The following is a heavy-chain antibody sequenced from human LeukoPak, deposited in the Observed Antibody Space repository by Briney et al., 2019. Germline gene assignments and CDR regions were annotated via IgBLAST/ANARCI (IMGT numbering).Heavy chain of an antibody. CDR1: GGTFSSYA. CDR2: IIPIFGTA. D-gene: IGHD3/OR15-3a*01. J-gene: IGHJ6*03. Sequence: GASVKVSCKASGGTFSSYAISWVRQAPGQGLEWMGGIIPIFGTANYAQKFQGRVTITADKSTSTAYMELSSLRSEDTAVYYCARGSSFGTDYYYYYMDVWGKGTTVTVSS. CDR3: ARGSSFGTDYYYYYMDV. V-gene: IGHV1-69*06.